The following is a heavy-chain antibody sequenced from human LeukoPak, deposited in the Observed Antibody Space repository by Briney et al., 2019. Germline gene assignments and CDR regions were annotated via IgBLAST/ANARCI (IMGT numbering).Heavy chain of an antibody. CDR2: IWYDGSNK. J-gene: IGHJ4*02. Sequence: GGSLRLSCVASGFTFNNYAMHWVRQAPGQGLEWVAVIWYDGSNKFYADSVKGRFTISRDNSKNTLYLQMNSLRAEDTAVYYCAKSGIEAAGSLVYFDYWGQGTLVTASS. V-gene: IGHV3-30*02. CDR1: GFTFNNYA. D-gene: IGHD6-13*01. CDR3: AKSGIEAAGSLVYFDY.